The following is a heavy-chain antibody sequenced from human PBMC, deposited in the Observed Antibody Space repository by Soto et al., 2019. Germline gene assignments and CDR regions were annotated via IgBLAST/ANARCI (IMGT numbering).Heavy chain of an antibody. Sequence: PGGSLRLSCAASGFTFSSYGMHWARQAPGKGLEWVAVISYDGSNKYYADSVKGRFTISRDNSKNTLYLQMNSLRAEDTAVYYCAKDRGDSGPIDYWGQGTLVTVSS. J-gene: IGHJ4*02. CDR3: AKDRGDSGPIDY. V-gene: IGHV3-30*18. D-gene: IGHD6-19*01. CDR2: ISYDGSNK. CDR1: GFTFSSYG.